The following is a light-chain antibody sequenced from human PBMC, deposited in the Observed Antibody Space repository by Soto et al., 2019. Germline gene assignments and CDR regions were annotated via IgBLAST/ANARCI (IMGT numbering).Light chain of an antibody. J-gene: IGKJ1*01. Sequence: DIVMTQSPDSLAVSLGESATINCKSSQSVLHSSNNKNYLAWYQQKPGQPPKLLISWASTRQSGVPDRFSASGSGTDFTLTISSLQAEDVAVYSCQQYYTIPPTFGQGTKVQLK. CDR3: QQYYTIPPT. CDR2: WAS. CDR1: QSVLHSSNNKNY. V-gene: IGKV4-1*01.